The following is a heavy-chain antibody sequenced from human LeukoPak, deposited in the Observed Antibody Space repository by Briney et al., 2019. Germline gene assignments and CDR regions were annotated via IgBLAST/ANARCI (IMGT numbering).Heavy chain of an antibody. D-gene: IGHD3-16*01. J-gene: IGHJ3*02. Sequence: PSETLSLTCAVYGGSFSAYYWSWIRQPPGKGLEWIGEINESGTTNYNPSLKSRVTISLDRSKNQFSLNLRSVTAADTAVYYCARDGRFGAFDIWGQGTMVTVSS. CDR1: GGSFSAYY. CDR2: INESGTT. CDR3: ARDGRFGAFDI. V-gene: IGHV4-34*01.